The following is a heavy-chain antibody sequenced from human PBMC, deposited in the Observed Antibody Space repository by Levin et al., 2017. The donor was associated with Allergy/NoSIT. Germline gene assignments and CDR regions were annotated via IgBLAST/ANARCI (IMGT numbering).Heavy chain of an antibody. CDR1: GFTFSTYW. V-gene: IGHV3-74*03. CDR3: ARSRSGGYADS. CDR2: IKSDGSST. D-gene: IGHD5-12*01. J-gene: IGHJ5*01. Sequence: SCAASGFTFSTYWMHWVRQAPGKGLVWVSRIKSDGSSTTYADSVMGRFTISRDNAKNTLYLQMTSLGADDTAVYYCARSRSGGYADSWGQGTLVTVSS.